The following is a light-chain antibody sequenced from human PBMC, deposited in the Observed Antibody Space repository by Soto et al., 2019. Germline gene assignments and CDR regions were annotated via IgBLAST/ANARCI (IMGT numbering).Light chain of an antibody. CDR3: QVWDSSSDLGV. Sequence: SYELTQPPSVSVAPGKTARITCGGNNIGSKSVHWYQQKPGQAPVLVIYYDSDRPSGIPERFSGSNSGNTATLTISRVEAGDEADYYFQVWDSSSDLGVFGGGTKLTVL. CDR1: NIGSKS. V-gene: IGLV3-21*04. CDR2: YDS. J-gene: IGLJ2*01.